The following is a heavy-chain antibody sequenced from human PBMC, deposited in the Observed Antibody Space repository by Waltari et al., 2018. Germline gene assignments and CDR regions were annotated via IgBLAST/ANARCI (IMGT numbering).Heavy chain of an antibody. V-gene: IGHV1-69*05. J-gene: IGHJ4*02. CDR2: IIPSFGTA. D-gene: IGHD4-17*01. CDR3: ATTTVTFTHLDY. CDR1: GGTFSSYA. Sequence: QVQLVQSGAEVKKPGSSVKVSCKASGGTFSSYAISWVRQAPGQGLEWMGGIIPSFGTANYEQKFQGRVTITTDESTSTAYMELSNLRSEDTAVYYCATTTVTFTHLDYWGQGTLVTVSS.